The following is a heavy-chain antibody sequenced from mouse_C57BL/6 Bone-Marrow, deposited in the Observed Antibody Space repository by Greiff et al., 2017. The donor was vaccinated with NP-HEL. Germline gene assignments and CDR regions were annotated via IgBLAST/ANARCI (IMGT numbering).Heavy chain of an antibody. J-gene: IGHJ3*01. V-gene: IGHV1-82*01. Sequence: QVQLQQSGPELVKPGASVKISCKASGYAFSSSWMNWVKQRPGKGLEWIGRIYPGDGDTNYNGKFKGKATLTADKSSSTAYMQLSSLTSEDAAVYFCARWSLRGFAYWGQGTLVTVSA. CDR3: ARWSLRGFAY. D-gene: IGHD1-1*01. CDR1: GYAFSSSW. CDR2: IYPGDGDT.